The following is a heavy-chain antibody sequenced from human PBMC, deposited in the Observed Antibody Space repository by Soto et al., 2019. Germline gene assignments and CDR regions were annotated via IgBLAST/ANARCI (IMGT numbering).Heavy chain of an antibody. CDR2: IYSGGST. Sequence: EVQLVESGGGLIQPGGSLRLSCAASGFTVSSNYMSWVRQAPGKGLEWVSVIYSGGSTYYADSVKGRFTICRDNSKNTLYLQMNSLRAEDTAVYYCARGAAAAAWTYFQHWGQGTLVTVSS. J-gene: IGHJ1*01. CDR3: ARGAAAAAWTYFQH. D-gene: IGHD6-13*01. V-gene: IGHV3-53*01. CDR1: GFTVSSNY.